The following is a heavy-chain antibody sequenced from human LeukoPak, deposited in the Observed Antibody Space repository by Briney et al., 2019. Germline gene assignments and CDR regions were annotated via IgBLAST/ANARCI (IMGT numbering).Heavy chain of an antibody. V-gene: IGHV4-34*01. CDR2: INHSGST. CDR1: GGSFSGYY. J-gene: IGHJ4*02. D-gene: IGHD3-10*01. Sequence: SETLSLTCAVYGGSFSGYYWSWIRQPPGKGLEWFGEINHSGSTNYNPSLKSRVTISVDTSKNQFSLKLSSVTAADTAVYYRARARGAYYGSGSYYPSSSYFDYWGQETLVTV. CDR3: ARARGAYYGSGSYYPSSSYFDY.